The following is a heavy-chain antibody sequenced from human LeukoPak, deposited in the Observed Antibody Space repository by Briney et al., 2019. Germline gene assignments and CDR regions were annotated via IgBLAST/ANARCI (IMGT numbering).Heavy chain of an antibody. CDR1: GGSFSGYY. CDR3: ARGQDYSDSSGYYYVPAYFDY. Sequence: SETLSLTCAVYGGSFSGYYWSWIRQPPGKGLEWIGEINHSGSTNYNPSLKSRVTISVDTSKNQFSLKLSSVTAADTAVYYCARGQDYSDSSGYYYVPAYFDYWGQGTLVTVSS. CDR2: INHSGST. J-gene: IGHJ4*02. D-gene: IGHD3-22*01. V-gene: IGHV4-34*01.